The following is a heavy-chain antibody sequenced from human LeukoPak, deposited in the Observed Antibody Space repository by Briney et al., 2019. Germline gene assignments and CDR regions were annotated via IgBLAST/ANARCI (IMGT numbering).Heavy chain of an antibody. V-gene: IGHV1-18*01. CDR3: ARVGSRYCSGGSCPNWFDP. CDR2: ISTYNGNT. D-gene: IGHD2-15*01. J-gene: IGHJ5*02. Sequence: ASVKVSCKASGYAFISHGISWVRQAPGQGLEWMGWISTYNGNTNYAQKLQGRVTMTTDTSTSTAYMELRSLRSDDTAVYYCARVGSRYCSGGSCPNWFDPWGQGTLVTVSS. CDR1: GYAFISHG.